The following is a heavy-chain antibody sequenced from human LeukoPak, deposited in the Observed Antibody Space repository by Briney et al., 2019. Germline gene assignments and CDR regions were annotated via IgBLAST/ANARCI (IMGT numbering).Heavy chain of an antibody. D-gene: IGHD4-11*01. CDR1: GGSISSGGYH. V-gene: IGHV4-31*03. Sequence: PSETLSLTCTVSGGSISSGGYHWTWIRQYPGKGLEWIGYIYHSGSTYYNPSPKSRVAMSVDTSKNQFSLRLSSVTAADTAVYYCARGNDYSKTMDYWGQGTLVTVSS. CDR3: ARGNDYSKTMDY. CDR2: IYHSGST. J-gene: IGHJ4*02.